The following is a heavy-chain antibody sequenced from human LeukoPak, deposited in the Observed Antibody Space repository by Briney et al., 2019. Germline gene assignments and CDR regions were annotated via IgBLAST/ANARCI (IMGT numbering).Heavy chain of an antibody. CDR1: GGSISSGGYY. V-gene: IGHV4-31*03. CDR2: IYYSGTT. Sequence: SETLSLTCTVSGGSISSGGYYWSWIRQHPGKGLEWIGYIYYSGTTYYNPSLRSRVTISLDTSKNQFSLKLSSVTAADTAVYYCAGDRDYYDSSGYTHYYFDYWGQGTLVTVSS. CDR3: AGDRDYYDSSGYTHYYFDY. D-gene: IGHD3-22*01. J-gene: IGHJ4*02.